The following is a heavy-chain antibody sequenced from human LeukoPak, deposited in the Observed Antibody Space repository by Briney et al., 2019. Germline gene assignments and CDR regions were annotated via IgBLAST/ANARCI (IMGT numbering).Heavy chain of an antibody. J-gene: IGHJ4*02. CDR1: GVTFSNYA. V-gene: IGHV3-23*01. CDR3: AREVKQWLVRGVFDY. Sequence: GGSLRLSCAASGVTFSNYAMTWVRQAPGKGLEWVSHISGSGSSTYYGDSVRGRFTISRDNSKNTLYLQMNSLRAEDTAVYYCAREVKQWLVRGVFDYWGQGTLVTVSS. CDR2: ISGSGSST. D-gene: IGHD6-19*01.